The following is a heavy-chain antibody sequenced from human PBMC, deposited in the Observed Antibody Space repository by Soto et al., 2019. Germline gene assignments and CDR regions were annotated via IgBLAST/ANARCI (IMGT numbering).Heavy chain of an antibody. V-gene: IGHV4-59*01. CDR1: GGSISSYY. D-gene: IGHD6-6*01. CDR2: IYYSGST. Sequence: PSETLSLTCTVSGGSISSYYWSWIRQPPGKGLEWIGYIYYSGSTNYNPSLKSRATISVDTSKNQFSLKLSSVTAADTAVYYCARGGAARGGPFDYWGQGTLVTVPQ. J-gene: IGHJ4*02. CDR3: ARGGAARGGPFDY.